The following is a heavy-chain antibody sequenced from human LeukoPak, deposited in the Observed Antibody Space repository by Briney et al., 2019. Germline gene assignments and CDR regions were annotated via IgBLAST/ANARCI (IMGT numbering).Heavy chain of an antibody. CDR3: ARVRVMVRGAVRYYYYGMDV. CDR2: INPNSGGT. J-gene: IGHJ6*02. CDR1: GYTFTGYY. Sequence: ASVKVSCTASGYTFTGYYMHWVRQAPGQGLEWMGWINPNSGGTNYAQKFQGRVTMTRDTSISTAYMELSRLRSDDTAVYYCARVRVMVRGAVRYYYYGMDVWGQGTTVTVSS. D-gene: IGHD3-10*01. V-gene: IGHV1-2*02.